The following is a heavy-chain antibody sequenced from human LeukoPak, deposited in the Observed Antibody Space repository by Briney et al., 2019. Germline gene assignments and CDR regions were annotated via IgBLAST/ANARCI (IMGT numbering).Heavy chain of an antibody. CDR1: GFAFDDYA. Sequence: GGSLRLSCAASGFAFDDYAMPWVRQAPGKGLEWVSGISWNSGSIGYADSVKGRFTISRDNAKNSLYLQMNSLRAEDTALYYCAKATLWFGEPNYFDYWGQGTLVTVSS. CDR3: AKATLWFGEPNYFDY. J-gene: IGHJ4*02. V-gene: IGHV3-9*01. D-gene: IGHD3-10*01. CDR2: ISWNSGSI.